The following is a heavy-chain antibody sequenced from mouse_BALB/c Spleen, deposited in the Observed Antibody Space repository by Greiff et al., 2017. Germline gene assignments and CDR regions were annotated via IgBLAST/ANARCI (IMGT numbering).Heavy chain of an antibody. J-gene: IGHJ2*01. CDR2: IDPANGNT. Sequence: VQLQQSGAELVKPGASVKLSCTASGFNIKDTYMHWVKQRPEQGLEWIGRIDPANGNTKYDPKFQGKATITADTSSNTAYLQLSSLTSEDTAVYYCASSLTGTGDYWGQGTTLTVSS. V-gene: IGHV14-3*02. CDR3: ASSLTGTGDY. D-gene: IGHD4-1*01. CDR1: GFNIKDTY.